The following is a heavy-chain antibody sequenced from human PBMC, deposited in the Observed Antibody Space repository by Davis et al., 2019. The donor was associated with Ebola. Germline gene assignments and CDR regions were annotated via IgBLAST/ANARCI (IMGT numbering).Heavy chain of an antibody. V-gene: IGHV3-23*01. CDR2: ISGSGGST. D-gene: IGHD2-2*01. CDR1: GFTFSSYA. CDR3: ARVVAEWKEYYYGMDV. J-gene: IGHJ6*02. Sequence: PGGSLRLSCAASGFTFSSYAMSWVRQAPGKGLEWVSAISGSGGSTYYADSVKGRFTISRDNSKNTLYLQMNSLRAEDTAVYYCARVVAEWKEYYYGMDVWGQGTTVTVSS.